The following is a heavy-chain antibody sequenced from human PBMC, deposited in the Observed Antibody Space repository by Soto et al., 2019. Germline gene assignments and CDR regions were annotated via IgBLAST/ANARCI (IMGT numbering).Heavy chain of an antibody. V-gene: IGHV1-3*01. CDR1: GYTFTSYA. CDR2: INAGNGNT. CDR3: AREIFMAARLRFAY. Sequence: ASVKVSCKASGYTFTSYAMHWVRQAPGQRLEWMGWINAGNGNTKYSQKFQGRVTITRDTSASTAYMELSSLRSEDTAVYYCAREIFMAARLRFAYWGQGTLDTVSS. J-gene: IGHJ4*02. D-gene: IGHD3-9*01.